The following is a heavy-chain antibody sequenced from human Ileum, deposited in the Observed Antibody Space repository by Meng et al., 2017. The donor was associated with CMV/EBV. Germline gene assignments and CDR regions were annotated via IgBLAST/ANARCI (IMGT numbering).Heavy chain of an antibody. J-gene: IGHJ4*02. CDR2: LNANNGRQ. Sequence: QAHLVQSGTEMKTPGASVKISCRASGYSFISFTMNWVRQAPGQSLEWLGGLNANNGRQKVSQRFQGRLSLTRDKSTTTAYMELSGLTHEDTAVYYCASGQITMSVWGQGTLVTVSS. D-gene: IGHD3/OR15-3a*01. CDR1: GYSFISFT. CDR3: ASGQITMSV. V-gene: IGHV1-3*01.